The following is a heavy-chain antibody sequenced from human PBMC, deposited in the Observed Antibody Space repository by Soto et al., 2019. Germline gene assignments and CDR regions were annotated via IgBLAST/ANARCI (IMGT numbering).Heavy chain of an antibody. V-gene: IGHV3-73*01. CDR3: TTYGNSSKGFDY. D-gene: IGHD6-6*01. J-gene: IGHJ4*02. CDR2: IRSRDSDYAT. Sequence: EVHLVESGGGLVHPGGSLKLPCAVSGFTFSGSVMHWVRQAPGKGLEWLGRIRSRDSDYATSYAESVKGRVTISRDDSKNTAYLQVTSLKIEDTALYYCTTYGNSSKGFDYWGQGTRVTVSS. CDR1: GFTFSGSV.